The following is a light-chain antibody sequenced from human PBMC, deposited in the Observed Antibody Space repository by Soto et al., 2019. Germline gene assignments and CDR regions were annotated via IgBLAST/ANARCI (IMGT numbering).Light chain of an antibody. CDR3: QSYDSSLSAPV. CDR1: SSNSGAGYD. J-gene: IGLJ3*02. CDR2: GDT. V-gene: IGLV1-40*01. Sequence: QSVLTQPPSVSGAPGQGVTIYCTGSSSNSGAGYDVHWYQQIPGTAPKLLIYGDTKRPSGVPDRFSASKSGASASLVISGLQAEDEADYYCQSYDSSLSAPVFGGGTQLTVL.